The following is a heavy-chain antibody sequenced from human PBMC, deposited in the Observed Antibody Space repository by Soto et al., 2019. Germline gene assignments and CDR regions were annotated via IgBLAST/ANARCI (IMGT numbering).Heavy chain of an antibody. D-gene: IGHD5-18*01. CDR1: GGSFSGYY. CDR2: INHSGST. J-gene: IGHJ6*02. CDR3: ARGRGGYSYGSGYYYGMDV. V-gene: IGHV4-34*01. Sequence: SETLSLTCAVYGGSFSGYYWSWIRQPPGKGLEWIGEINHSGSTNYNPSLKSRVTISVDTSKNQFSLKLSSVTAADTAVYYCARGRGGYSYGSGYYYGMDVWGQGTTVTVSS.